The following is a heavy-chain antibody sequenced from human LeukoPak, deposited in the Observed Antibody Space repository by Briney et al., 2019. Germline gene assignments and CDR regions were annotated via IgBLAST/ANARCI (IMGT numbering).Heavy chain of an antibody. CDR3: ARDVNLGY. Sequence: KTSETLSLTCTVSGASISSYYWSWVRQPPGKGLEWIGHIYYSGSTNYNPSLKSRVTISVDTSNNQFSLKLSSVTAADTAVYYCARDVNLGYWGQGTLVTVSS. V-gene: IGHV4-59*01. CDR2: IYYSGST. CDR1: GASISSYY. J-gene: IGHJ4*02.